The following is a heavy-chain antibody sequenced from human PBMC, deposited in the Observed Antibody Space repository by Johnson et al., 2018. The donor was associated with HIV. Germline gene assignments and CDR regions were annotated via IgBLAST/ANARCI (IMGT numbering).Heavy chain of an antibody. CDR1: GFTVSRNY. J-gene: IGHJ3*02. CDR2: INWNGGST. Sequence: VQPGGSLRLSCAASGFTVSRNYMNWVRQAPGKGLEWVSGINWNGGSTGYADSVKGRFTISRDNAKNSLYLQMNSLRAEDTALYYCAREGIAARPGAFDIWGQGTMVTVSS. D-gene: IGHD6-6*01. V-gene: IGHV3-20*04. CDR3: AREGIAARPGAFDI.